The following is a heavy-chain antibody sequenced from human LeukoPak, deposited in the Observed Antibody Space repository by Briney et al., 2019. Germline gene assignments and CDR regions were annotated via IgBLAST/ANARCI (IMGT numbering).Heavy chain of an antibody. J-gene: IGHJ4*02. V-gene: IGHV4-61*02. CDR3: ARDRGYGITDY. CDR2: IYTSGST. Sequence: SETLSLTCTVSGGSISSGSYYWSWIRQPAGKGLEWIGRIYTSGSTNYNPFLKSRVTISVDPSKNQYSLTLNSVTAADTAVYYCARDRGYGITDYWGQGTLVTVSS. D-gene: IGHD5-12*01. CDR1: GGSISSGSYY.